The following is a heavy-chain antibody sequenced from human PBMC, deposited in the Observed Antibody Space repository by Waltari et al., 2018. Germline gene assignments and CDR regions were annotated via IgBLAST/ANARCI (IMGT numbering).Heavy chain of an antibody. CDR2: IYYSGST. CDR1: GGSISSYY. J-gene: IGHJ3*02. CDR3: ARAPYYDYVWGRGDAFDI. V-gene: IGHV4-59*01. Sequence: QVQLQESGPGLVKPSETLSLTCTVSGGSISSYYWSWIRQPPGKGLEWIGYIYYSGSTNYNPSLKSRVTISVDTSKNQFSLKLSSVTAADTAVYYCARAPYYDYVWGRGDAFDIWGQGTMVTVSS. D-gene: IGHD3-16*01.